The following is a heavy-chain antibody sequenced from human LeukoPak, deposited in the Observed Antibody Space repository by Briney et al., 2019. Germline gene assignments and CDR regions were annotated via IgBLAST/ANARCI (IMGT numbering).Heavy chain of an antibody. J-gene: IGHJ4*02. D-gene: IGHD6-19*01. CDR1: GFTFSSYG. CDR3: ARLNQAVAGTYCFDY. Sequence: GGSLRLSCAASGFTFSSYGMHWVRQAPGKGLEWVAVIWYDGSNKYYADSVKGRFTISRDNSRNTLYLQMNSLRAEDTAVYYCARLNQAVAGTYCFDYWGQGTLVTVSS. V-gene: IGHV3-33*01. CDR2: IWYDGSNK.